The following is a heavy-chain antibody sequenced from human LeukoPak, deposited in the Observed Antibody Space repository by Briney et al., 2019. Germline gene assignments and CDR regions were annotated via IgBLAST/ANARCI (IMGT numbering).Heavy chain of an antibody. V-gene: IGHV3-33*01. CDR1: GFTFSSYG. J-gene: IGHJ3*02. D-gene: IGHD3-22*01. CDR2: IWYDGSNK. Sequence: PGGSLRLSCAASGFTFSSYGMHWVRQAPGKGLEWVAVIWYDGSNKYYADSVKGRFTISRDNSKNTLYLQMNSLRAKDTAVYYCARDVPAYYYDSSGYTDAFDIWGQGTMVTVSS. CDR3: ARDVPAYYYDSSGYTDAFDI.